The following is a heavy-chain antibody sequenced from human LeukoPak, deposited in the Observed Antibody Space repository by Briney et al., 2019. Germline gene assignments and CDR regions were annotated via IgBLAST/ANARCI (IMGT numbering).Heavy chain of an antibody. CDR3: ARMTSSGWYAAGYYFDY. CDR1: NASISSNTYY. V-gene: IGHV4-39*07. CDR2: INYRGST. J-gene: IGHJ4*02. D-gene: IGHD6-19*01. Sequence: PSETLSLTCTVSNASISSNTYYRAWIRQPPGKGLEYIGSINYRGSTYYNPSLKSRVTLSVDTSKNQFSLKLNSVTAADTAVYYCARMTSSGWYAAGYYFDYWGQGTLVTVSS.